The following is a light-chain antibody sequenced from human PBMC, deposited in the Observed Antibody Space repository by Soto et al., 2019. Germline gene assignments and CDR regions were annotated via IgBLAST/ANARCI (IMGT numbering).Light chain of an antibody. CDR3: QQDDTSPRT. J-gene: IGKJ1*01. CDR1: QSVSSSY. V-gene: IGKV3-20*01. CDR2: CAS. Sequence: EIVLTQSPGTLALSPGERATLSCRASQSVSSSYLAWYQQKPGQSPRLLIFCASSRATGTPDRFSGSGSGTDFTLTISRLEPEDFSVYYCQQDDTSPRTFGQGTKVEIK.